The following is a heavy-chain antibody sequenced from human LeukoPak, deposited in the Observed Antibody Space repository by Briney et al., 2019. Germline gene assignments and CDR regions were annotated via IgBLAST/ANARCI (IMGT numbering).Heavy chain of an antibody. J-gene: IGHJ1*01. Sequence: GASVKVSCKASGYTFTGYYMHWVRQPPGQGLEWMGWINPNSGGTNYAQKFQGRVTMTRDTSISPAYMELSRLRSDDPAVYYWARGARYSSASAEYFQHWGQGTLVTVSS. CDR2: INPNSGGT. V-gene: IGHV1-2*02. CDR1: GYTFTGYY. CDR3: ARGARYSSASAEYFQH. D-gene: IGHD5-18*01.